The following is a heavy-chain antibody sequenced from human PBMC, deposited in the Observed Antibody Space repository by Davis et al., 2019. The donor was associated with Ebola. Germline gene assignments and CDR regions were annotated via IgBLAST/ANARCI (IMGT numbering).Heavy chain of an antibody. D-gene: IGHD2-21*02. Sequence: SETLSLTCAVYGGSFSAYFWSWIRQPPEQGLEWIGEISHHNGYTNYNPSLRSRVAISVDSSKNQFSLAINSVTVADTATYYCARTTKTDIGGSGLGYNSFDFWGQGVLVSVSS. CDR3: ARTTKTDIGGSGLGYNSFDF. CDR1: GGSFSAYF. CDR2: ISHHNGYT. V-gene: IGHV4-34*01. J-gene: IGHJ5*01.